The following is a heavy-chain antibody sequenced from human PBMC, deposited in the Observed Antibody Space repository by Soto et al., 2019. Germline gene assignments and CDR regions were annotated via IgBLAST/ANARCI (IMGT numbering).Heavy chain of an antibody. CDR1: GYTFSSYD. CDR2: MNPVSGNT. J-gene: IGHJ4*02. D-gene: IGHD3-22*01. Sequence: QVQLVQSGAEVHKPGASVKVSCKASGYTFSSYDINWVRQATGQGLEWMGWMNPVSGNTGFAQKFQGRVTMTRNTPLSTAYMELSSLTSDDTAVYYCARVYSDSTGYYQGGFDSWGQGTLVTVSS. CDR3: ARVYSDSTGYYQGGFDS. V-gene: IGHV1-8*01.